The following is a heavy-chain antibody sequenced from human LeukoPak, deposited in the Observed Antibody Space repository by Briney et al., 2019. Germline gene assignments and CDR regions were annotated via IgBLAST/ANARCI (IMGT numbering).Heavy chain of an antibody. CDR3: AREKYCSSTSCPLDY. D-gene: IGHD2-2*01. CDR1: GGSISTSSYY. V-gene: IGHV4-39*07. Sequence: SETLSLTCTVSGGSISTSSYYWGWIRQPPGKGLECIGNIYYSGSTYYNPSLKSRVTISVDTSKNQFSLKLSSVTAADTAVYYCAREKYCSSTSCPLDYWGQGTLVTVSS. J-gene: IGHJ4*02. CDR2: IYYSGST.